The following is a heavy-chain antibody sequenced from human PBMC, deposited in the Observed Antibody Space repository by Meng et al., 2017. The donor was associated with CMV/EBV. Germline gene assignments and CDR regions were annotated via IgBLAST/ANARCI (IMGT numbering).Heavy chain of an antibody. CDR2: IDWDDDK. Sequence: SGPSLVIPTQTLTQTCTFSGFSLSTSGMCVSWVRQPPGKALEWLALIDWDDDKYYSTSLKTRLTISKDTSKNQVVLTMTNMDPVDTATYYCARITLYSSSWPSFDPWGQGTLVTVSS. V-gene: IGHV2-70*20. D-gene: IGHD6-13*01. CDR3: ARITLYSSSWPSFDP. CDR1: GFSLSTSGMC. J-gene: IGHJ5*02.